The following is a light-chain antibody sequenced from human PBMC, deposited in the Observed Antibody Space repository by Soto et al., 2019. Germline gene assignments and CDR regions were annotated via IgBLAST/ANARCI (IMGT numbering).Light chain of an antibody. Sequence: EIVLTQSPVTLSLSPGERATLSCRASQSVRTYLAWYQVKPGQAPRLLIYDASSRASGVPARFSGSGSGTDFTLTISSLEPEDFAVYYCRQRNMWPPITFGQGTRLEIK. CDR2: DAS. J-gene: IGKJ5*01. CDR1: QSVRTY. CDR3: RQRNMWPPIT. V-gene: IGKV3-11*01.